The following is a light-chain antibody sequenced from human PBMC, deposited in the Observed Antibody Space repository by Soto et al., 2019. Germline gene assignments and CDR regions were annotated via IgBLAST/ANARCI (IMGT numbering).Light chain of an antibody. J-gene: IGKJ1*01. CDR2: DAS. V-gene: IGKV1-5*01. Sequence: DIQMTQSPSTLSASVGDRLTITCRASQSISSWVAWYQQEPGKPPKLLIYDASSLESGVPSRFSGSGSGTEFTLTISSLQPDDFATYYCQQYNSYSWTFGQGTKVDIK. CDR1: QSISSW. CDR3: QQYNSYSWT.